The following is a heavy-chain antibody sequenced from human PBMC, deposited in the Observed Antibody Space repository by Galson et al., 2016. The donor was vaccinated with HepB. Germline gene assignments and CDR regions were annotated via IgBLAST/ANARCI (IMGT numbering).Heavy chain of an antibody. Sequence: SLRLSCATSGYTFRDYWISWVRQAPGKGLEWVANINNDGVEKNYAGSVKGRFTISRDNAKNTLYLQMNSLRAEDTAVYYCASRGEYSGSYYALDYWGQGTLVTVSS. V-gene: IGHV3-7*01. CDR1: GYTFRDYW. D-gene: IGHD1-26*01. CDR3: ASRGEYSGSYYALDY. J-gene: IGHJ4*02. CDR2: INNDGVEK.